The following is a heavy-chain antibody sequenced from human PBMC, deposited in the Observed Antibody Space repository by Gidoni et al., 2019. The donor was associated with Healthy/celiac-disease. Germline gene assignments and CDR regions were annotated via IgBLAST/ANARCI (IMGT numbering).Heavy chain of an antibody. J-gene: IGHJ4*02. V-gene: IGHV4-39*01. CDR3: ARHVEYSGSYSDY. CDR1: GGSISSSSYY. Sequence: QLQLQESGPGLVKPSETLSLTCTVSGGSISSSSYYWGWIRQPPGKGLEWIGSIYYSGSTYYNPSLKSRVTISVDTSKNQFSLKLSSVTAADTAVYYCARHVEYSGSYSDYWGQGTLVTVSS. D-gene: IGHD1-26*01. CDR2: IYYSGST.